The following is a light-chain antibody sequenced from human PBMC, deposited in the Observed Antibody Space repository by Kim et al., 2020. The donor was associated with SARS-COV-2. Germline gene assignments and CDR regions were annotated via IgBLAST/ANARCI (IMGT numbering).Light chain of an antibody. Sequence: IQLTQSPSSLSASVGDRVTITCRASQGISSHLAWYHPKPGKAPKLLIYAASTLQSGVPSRFSGSGSGTDFSLTISSLQPEDFATYYCQQVESYPITFGGGTKVDIK. CDR2: AAS. CDR1: QGISSH. V-gene: IGKV1-9*01. J-gene: IGKJ4*01. CDR3: QQVESYPIT.